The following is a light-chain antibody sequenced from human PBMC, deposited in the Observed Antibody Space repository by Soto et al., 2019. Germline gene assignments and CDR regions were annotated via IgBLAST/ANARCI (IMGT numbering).Light chain of an antibody. CDR2: CSS. CDR3: QQSNDWPPKQYT. J-gene: IGKJ2*01. CDR1: QSVSSN. V-gene: IGKV3-15*01. Sequence: EIVMTQSPATLSVSPGERATLSCSASQSVSSNLAWYQQKPGQAPRLLIYCSSTMATGIPARFSGSGSGTVFTLTISSLQSEDFAVYFCQQSNDWPPKQYTFGQGTKMEIK.